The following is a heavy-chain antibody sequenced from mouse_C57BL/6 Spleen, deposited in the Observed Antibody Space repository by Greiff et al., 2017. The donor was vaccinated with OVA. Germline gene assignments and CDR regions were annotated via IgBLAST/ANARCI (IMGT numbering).Heavy chain of an antibody. CDR1: GYAFTNYL. V-gene: IGHV1-54*01. J-gene: IGHJ2*01. Sequence: VQLQQSGAELVRPGTSVKVSCKASGYAFTNYLIEWVKQWPGQGLEWIGVINPGSGGTNYNEKFKGKATLTADKSSSTAYMQLSSLTSEDSAVYFCARNYFDYWGQGTTLTVSS. CDR2: INPGSGGT. CDR3: ARNYFDY.